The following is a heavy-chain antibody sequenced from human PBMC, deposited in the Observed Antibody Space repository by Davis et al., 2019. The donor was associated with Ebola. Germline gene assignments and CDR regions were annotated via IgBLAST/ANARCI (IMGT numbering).Heavy chain of an antibody. V-gene: IGHV3-30*18. CDR2: ISYDGSNK. J-gene: IGHJ3*02. D-gene: IGHD3-22*01. CDR1: GFTFSTYA. CDR3: AKSMIVFYDAFDI. Sequence: GGSLRLSCAASGFTFSTYAMHWVRQAPGKGLEWVAVISYDGSNKYYADSVKGRFTISRDNAKNSLYLQMNSLRAEDTALYYCAKSMIVFYDAFDIWGQGTMVTVSS.